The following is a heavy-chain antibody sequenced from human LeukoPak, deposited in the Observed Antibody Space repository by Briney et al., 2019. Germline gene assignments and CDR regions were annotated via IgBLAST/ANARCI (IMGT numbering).Heavy chain of an antibody. D-gene: IGHD3-10*01. J-gene: IGHJ6*03. CDR3: AKGSLGYYYYYYMDV. V-gene: IGHV3-30*02. Sequence: GGSLRLSCAASGFTFSSYGMHWVRQAQGKGLEWVAFIRYDGSNKYYADSVKGRFTISRDNSKNTLYLQMNSLRAEDTAVYYCAKGSLGYYYYYYMDVWGKGTTVTISS. CDR2: IRYDGSNK. CDR1: GFTFSSYG.